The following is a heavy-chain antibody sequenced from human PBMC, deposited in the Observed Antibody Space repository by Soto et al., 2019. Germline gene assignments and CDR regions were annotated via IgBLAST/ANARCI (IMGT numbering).Heavy chain of an antibody. CDR3: ARDESGSSPHPNYYYYYGMDV. V-gene: IGHV1-69*13. Sequence: SVKVSCKASGGTFSSYAISWVRQAPGQGLEWMGGIIPIFGTANYAQKFQGRVTITADESTSTAYMELSSLRSEDTAVYYCARDESGSSPHPNYYYYYGMDVWGQGTTVTVSS. J-gene: IGHJ6*02. D-gene: IGHD6-13*01. CDR1: GGTFSSYA. CDR2: IIPIFGTA.